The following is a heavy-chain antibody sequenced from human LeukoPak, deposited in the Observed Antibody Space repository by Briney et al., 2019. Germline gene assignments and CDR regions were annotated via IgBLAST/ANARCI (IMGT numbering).Heavy chain of an antibody. CDR2: INHSGST. Sequence: SETLSLTCAVYGGSFSGYYWSWIRQPPGKGLEWIGEINHSGSTNYNPSLKSRVTISVDTSKNQFSLKLNSVTAADTAVYYCARTYGSGSYNWFDPWGQGTLVTVSS. CDR1: GGSFSGYY. J-gene: IGHJ5*02. V-gene: IGHV4-34*01. CDR3: ARTYGSGSYNWFDP. D-gene: IGHD3-10*01.